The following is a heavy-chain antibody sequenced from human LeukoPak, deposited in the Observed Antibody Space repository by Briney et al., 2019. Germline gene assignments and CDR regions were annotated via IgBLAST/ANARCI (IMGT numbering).Heavy chain of an antibody. CDR2: INPSGGST. J-gene: IGHJ4*02. CDR1: GYIFTDYF. D-gene: IGHD4-23*01. CDR3: ARLGLEDGGYGGDQEY. Sequence: ASVKVSCKASGYIFTDYFIHWVRQAPGQGLEWMGIINPSGGSTSYAQKFQGRVTMTRDMSTSTVYMDLSSLRSEDTAVYYCARLGLEDGGYGGDQEYWGQGTLVTVSS. V-gene: IGHV1-46*01.